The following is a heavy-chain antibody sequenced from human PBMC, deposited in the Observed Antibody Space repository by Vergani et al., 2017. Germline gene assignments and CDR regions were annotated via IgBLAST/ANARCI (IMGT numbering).Heavy chain of an antibody. D-gene: IGHD3-10*01. J-gene: IGHJ6*03. CDR1: GFTFSSYS. Sequence: EVQLVESGGGLVKPGGSLRLSCAASGFTFSSYSMNWVRQAPGKGLEWVSSISSSSSYIYYADSVKGRFTISRDNSKNTLYLQMNSLRAEDTAVYYCARDGLLEGSMDVWGKGTTVTVSS. CDR3: ARDGLLEGSMDV. V-gene: IGHV3-21*04. CDR2: ISSSSSYI.